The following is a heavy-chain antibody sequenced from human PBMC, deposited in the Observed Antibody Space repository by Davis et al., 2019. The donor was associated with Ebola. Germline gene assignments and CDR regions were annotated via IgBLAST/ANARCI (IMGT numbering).Heavy chain of an antibody. D-gene: IGHD6-6*01. J-gene: IGHJ4*02. CDR2: IFSNDEK. CDR3: ARIGGAARPGGWGGLYYFDY. CDR1: GFSLSNARMG. Sequence: SGPTLVKPPETLTLTCTVSGFSLSNARMGVSWIRQPPGKALEWLAHIFSNDEKSYSTSLKSRLTISKDTSKSQGVLTMTNLDPVDTAIYYCARIGGAARPGGWGGLYYFDYWGQGTLVTVSS. V-gene: IGHV2-26*01.